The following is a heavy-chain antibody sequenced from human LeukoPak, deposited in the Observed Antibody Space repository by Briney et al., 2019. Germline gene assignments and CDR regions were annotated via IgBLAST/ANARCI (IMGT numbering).Heavy chain of an antibody. V-gene: IGHV3-30*01. J-gene: IGHJ5*02. Sequence: GRSLRLSCAGSGFTFSNYAIHWVRQAPGKGPYWVAVISDDGINKYYADSVKGRFIISRDNSKNTVYLQMNSLRGEDTAVYYCARERIATTGTGWFDPWGQGTLVTVSS. D-gene: IGHD6-13*01. CDR3: ARERIATTGTGWFDP. CDR1: GFTFSNYA. CDR2: ISDDGINK.